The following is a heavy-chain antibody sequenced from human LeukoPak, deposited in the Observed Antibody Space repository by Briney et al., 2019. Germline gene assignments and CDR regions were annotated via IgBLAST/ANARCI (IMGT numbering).Heavy chain of an antibody. CDR3: ARDDYDIFTGYNDKDDAFDI. CDR2: INPNSGGT. D-gene: IGHD3-9*01. Sequence: GASVKVSCKASGYTFTGYYVHWVRQAPGQGLEWMGWINPNSGGTSYAQKFHGRVTMTRDTSISTAYMELSRLRSDDTAVYYCARDDYDIFTGYNDKDDAFDIWGQGTMVTVSS. V-gene: IGHV1-2*02. J-gene: IGHJ3*02. CDR1: GYTFTGYY.